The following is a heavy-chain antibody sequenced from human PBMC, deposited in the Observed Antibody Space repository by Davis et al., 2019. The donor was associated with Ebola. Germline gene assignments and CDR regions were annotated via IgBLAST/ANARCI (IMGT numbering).Heavy chain of an antibody. CDR2: IYYSGST. J-gene: IGHJ3*02. V-gene: IGHV4-59*01. Sequence: MPSETLSLTCTVSGGSISSYYWSWIRQPPGKGLEWIGYIYYSGSTNYNPSLKSRVTISVDTSKNQFSLKLSSVTAADTAVYYCARDLGGSGYYDAFDIWGQGTMVTVSS. D-gene: IGHD3-22*01. CDR3: ARDLGGSGYYDAFDI. CDR1: GGSISSYY.